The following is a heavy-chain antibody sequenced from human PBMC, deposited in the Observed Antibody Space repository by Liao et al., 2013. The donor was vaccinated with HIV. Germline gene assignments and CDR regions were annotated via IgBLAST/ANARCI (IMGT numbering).Heavy chain of an antibody. D-gene: IGHD2-21*01. J-gene: IGHJ6*03. CDR1: GGSITSGSYY. V-gene: IGHV4-61*02. Sequence: QVQLQESGPGLVKPSQTLSLTCSVSGGSITSGSYYWGWIRQPAGKGLEWIGRIFPSGYTNYNPSLKSRVTISVDTSKNLFSLKLSSVTAADTAVYYCARHIAGSDHYYYFHMDVWGNGTTVTVSS. CDR3: ARHIAGSDHYYYFHMDV. CDR2: IFPSGYT.